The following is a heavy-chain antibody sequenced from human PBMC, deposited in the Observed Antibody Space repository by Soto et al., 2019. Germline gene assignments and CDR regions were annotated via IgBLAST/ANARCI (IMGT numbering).Heavy chain of an antibody. J-gene: IGHJ5*02. Sequence: SETLSLTCTVSGGSIRSGGYYWSWIRQYPGKGLEWIGYIYYSGSTYYNPSLKSRVTISVDTSNNQFSLKLSFVTAADTAVCYCAREEVAYYDSGSYNWFDPWGQGILVTVSS. V-gene: IGHV4-31*03. D-gene: IGHD3-10*01. CDR1: GGSIRSGGYY. CDR3: AREEVAYYDSGSYNWFDP. CDR2: IYYSGST.